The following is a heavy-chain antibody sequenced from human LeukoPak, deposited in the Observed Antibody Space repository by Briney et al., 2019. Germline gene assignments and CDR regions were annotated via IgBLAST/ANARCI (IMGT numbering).Heavy chain of an antibody. CDR3: AKYLSIVGALWLDY. D-gene: IGHD1-26*01. J-gene: IGHJ4*02. CDR1: GFTFSSYG. CDR2: IRYDGSNK. Sequence: GGSLRLSCAASGFTFSSYGMHWVRQAPGKGLEWVAFIRYDGSNKYYADSVKGRFTISRDNSKNTLYLQMNSLRAEDTAVYYCAKYLSIVGALWLDYWGQGTLVTVTA. V-gene: IGHV3-30*02.